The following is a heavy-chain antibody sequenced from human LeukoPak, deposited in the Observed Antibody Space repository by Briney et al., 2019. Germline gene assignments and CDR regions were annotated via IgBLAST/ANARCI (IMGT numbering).Heavy chain of an antibody. J-gene: IGHJ5*02. D-gene: IGHD3-22*01. CDR1: GFTFSSYA. CDR3: AKVGIYDSWFDP. CDR2: ISGSGGST. Sequence: GGSLRLSCAASGFTFSSYAMSWVRQAPGKGLEWVSAISGSGGSTYYADSVKGRFTISRDNSKNTPYLQMNSLRAEDTAVYYCAKVGIYDSWFDPWGQGTLVTVSS. V-gene: IGHV3-23*01.